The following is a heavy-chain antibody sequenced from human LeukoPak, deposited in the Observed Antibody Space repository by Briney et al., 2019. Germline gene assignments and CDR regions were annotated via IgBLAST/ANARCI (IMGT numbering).Heavy chain of an antibody. J-gene: IGHJ4*02. CDR2: ISYDGSNK. Sequence: GGSLRLSCAASGFTFSSYAMSWVRQAPGKGLEWVAVISYDGSNKYYADSVKGRFTISRDNSKNTLYLQMNSLRAEDTAVYYCAKDRGQYETTGFDYWGQGTLVTVSS. V-gene: IGHV3-30*18. D-gene: IGHD1-1*01. CDR1: GFTFSSYA. CDR3: AKDRGQYETTGFDY.